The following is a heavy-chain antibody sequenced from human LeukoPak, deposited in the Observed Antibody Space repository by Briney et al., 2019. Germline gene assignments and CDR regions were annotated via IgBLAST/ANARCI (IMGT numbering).Heavy chain of an antibody. Sequence: GGSLRLSCAASGFIFSTYSMNWVRQAPGKGLEWVSSISSSSSDIYYADSMKGRFTISRDNAKNSLYLQMNSLRAEDTAVYYCARGRGYSYGNLGYWGQGTLVTVSS. CDR2: ISSSSSDI. D-gene: IGHD5-18*01. V-gene: IGHV3-21*01. J-gene: IGHJ4*02. CDR1: GFIFSTYS. CDR3: ARGRGYSYGNLGY.